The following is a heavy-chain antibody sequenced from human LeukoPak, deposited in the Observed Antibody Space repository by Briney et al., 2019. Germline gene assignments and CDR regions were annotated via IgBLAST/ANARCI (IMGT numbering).Heavy chain of an antibody. V-gene: IGHV3-64*01. J-gene: IGHJ4*02. D-gene: IGHD3-10*01. CDR1: GFTFSRYD. Sequence: GGSLRLSCAASGFTFSRYDMYWVRQAPGKGLEYVSAISSNGGSTYYANSVKGRFTISRDSSKNTLYLQMGSLRVEDTAVYYCARGIRMVRGVTAVGFDYWGQGTLVTVSS. CDR2: ISSNGGST. CDR3: ARGIRMVRGVTAVGFDY.